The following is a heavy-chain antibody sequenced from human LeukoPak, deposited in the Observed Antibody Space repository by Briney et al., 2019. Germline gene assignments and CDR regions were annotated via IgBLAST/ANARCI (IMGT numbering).Heavy chain of an antibody. D-gene: IGHD6-19*01. J-gene: IGHJ6*03. CDR3: AKRGSSGWYSNSYYMDV. CDR1: GFTFSSYA. Sequence: GGSLRLSCAASGFTFSSYAMSWVRQAPGKGLEWVSAISGSGGSTYYADSVEGRFTISRDNSKDTLYLQMNSLRAEDTAVYYCAKRGSSGWYSNSYYMDVWGKGTTITVSS. V-gene: IGHV3-23*01. CDR2: ISGSGGST.